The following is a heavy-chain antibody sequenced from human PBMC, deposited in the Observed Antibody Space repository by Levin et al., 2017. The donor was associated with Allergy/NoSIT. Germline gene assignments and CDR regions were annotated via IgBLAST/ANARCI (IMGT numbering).Heavy chain of an antibody. CDR2: IYYSGIA. CDR1: GDSIRSSNYY. J-gene: IGHJ4*02. V-gene: IGHV4-39*07. D-gene: IGHD2-15*01. CDR3: ARELGRSGYFDY. Sequence: SQTLSLTCTVSGDSIRSSNYYWGWIRQPPGKGLEWIGCIYYSGIADYSPSLKSRVTFSVDTSTNQFSLKLTSVTAADTAVYYCARELGRSGYFDYWGQGTLATVSS.